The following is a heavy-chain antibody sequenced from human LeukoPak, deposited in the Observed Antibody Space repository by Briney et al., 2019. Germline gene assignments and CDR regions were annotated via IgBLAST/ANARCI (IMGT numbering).Heavy chain of an antibody. D-gene: IGHD5-24*01. Sequence: PGGSLRLSCAASGFTFSSYWMHWVRQAPGKGLVWVSRIKGDGSISYADSVKGRFTISRDNAKNTLYLQMNSLRAEDTAVYYCARARDGYNYLYFDYWGQGSLVTVCS. CDR2: IKGDGSI. CDR1: GFTFSSYW. J-gene: IGHJ4*02. V-gene: IGHV3-74*01. CDR3: ARARDGYNYLYFDY.